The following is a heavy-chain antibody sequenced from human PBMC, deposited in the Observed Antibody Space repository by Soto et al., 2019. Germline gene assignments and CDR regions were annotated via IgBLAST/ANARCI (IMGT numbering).Heavy chain of an antibody. Sequence: QVQLVQSGAEVKNPGASVKVSCKASGYTFTRYGIGWARQAPGQGLEWMGWINTYNGNTNYAQNVQGRVTLTTDTSTSTAYSALRSLRSNDTAIYYCAMVDVYVTPSPQDVWGQGTTVIVSS. V-gene: IGHV1-18*01. J-gene: IGHJ6*02. CDR2: INTYNGNT. CDR3: AMVDVYVTPSPQDV. CDR1: GYTFTRYG. D-gene: IGHD3-16*01.